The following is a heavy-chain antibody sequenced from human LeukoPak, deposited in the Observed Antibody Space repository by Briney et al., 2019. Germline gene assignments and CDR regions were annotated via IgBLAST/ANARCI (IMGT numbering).Heavy chain of an antibody. D-gene: IGHD6-6*01. V-gene: IGHV1-18*01. CDR1: GYTFTSYG. CDR2: ISAYNGNT. J-gene: IGHJ4*02. CDR3: ARGGSIAARRAFDY. Sequence: ASVKVSCKASGYTFTSYGISWVRQAPGQGLEWMGWISAYNGNTNYAQKLQGRVTITADESTSTAYMELSSLRSEDTAVYYCARGGSIAARRAFDYWGQGTLVTVSS.